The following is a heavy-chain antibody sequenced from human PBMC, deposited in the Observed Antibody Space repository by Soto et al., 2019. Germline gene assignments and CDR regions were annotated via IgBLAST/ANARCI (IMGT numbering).Heavy chain of an antibody. Sequence: GGSLRLSCAASGFTVSSNYMSWVRQAPGKGLEWVSVIYSGGSTYYADSVKGRFTISRDNSKNTLYLQMNSLRAEDTAVYYCARAGATNYGMDVWGLGTTVTVSS. CDR2: IYSGGST. D-gene: IGHD1-26*01. J-gene: IGHJ6*02. V-gene: IGHV3-53*01. CDR1: GFTVSSNY. CDR3: ARAGATNYGMDV.